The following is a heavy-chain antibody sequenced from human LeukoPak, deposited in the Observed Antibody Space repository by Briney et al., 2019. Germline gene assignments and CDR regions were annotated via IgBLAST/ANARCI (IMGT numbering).Heavy chain of an antibody. J-gene: IGHJ4*02. V-gene: IGHV4-59*01. CDR1: GGSISSYY. CDR2: IYYGGST. D-gene: IGHD2-15*01. Sequence: PSETLSLTCTVSGGSISSYYWSWIRQPPGKGLEWIGYIYYGGSTNYNPSLKSRVTISVDTSKNQFSLKLSSVTAADTAVYYCASSYCSGGSCYSLGFDYWGQGTLVTVSS. CDR3: ASSYCSGGSCYSLGFDY.